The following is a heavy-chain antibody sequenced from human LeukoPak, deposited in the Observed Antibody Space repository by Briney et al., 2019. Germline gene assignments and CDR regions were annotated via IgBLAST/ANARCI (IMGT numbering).Heavy chain of an antibody. Sequence: GGSLRLSCAASGFTFSSYAMSWVRQAPGKGLEWVSAISGSGGSTYYADSVEGRFTISRDNSKNTLYLQMNSLRAEDTAVYYCANILYGSKGWFDPWGQGTLVTVSS. V-gene: IGHV3-23*01. D-gene: IGHD3-10*01. J-gene: IGHJ5*02. CDR1: GFTFSSYA. CDR2: ISGSGGST. CDR3: ANILYGSKGWFDP.